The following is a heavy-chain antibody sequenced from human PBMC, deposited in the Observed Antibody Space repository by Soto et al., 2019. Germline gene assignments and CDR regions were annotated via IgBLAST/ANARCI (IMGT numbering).Heavy chain of an antibody. J-gene: IGHJ6*02. CDR1: GGSISSGDYY. D-gene: IGHD4-17*01. V-gene: IGHV4-30-4*01. Sequence: QVQLQESGPGLVKPSQTLSLTCTVSGGSISSGDYYWSWIRQRPGDGMEWIGYIYYSGSTYYNPSLKSRVTISVDTSKNQYPLKLSSVTAADTAVYYGAEGYGDYPYCYYGMDVWGQGTTVTVSS. CDR2: IYYSGST. CDR3: AEGYGDYPYCYYGMDV.